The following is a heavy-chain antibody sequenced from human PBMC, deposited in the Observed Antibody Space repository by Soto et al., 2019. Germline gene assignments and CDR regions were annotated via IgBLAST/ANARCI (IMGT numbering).Heavy chain of an antibody. CDR3: AKRPASIITFDY. CDR2: ISGNGGST. V-gene: IGHV3-23*01. CDR1: GFTFSNYA. D-gene: IGHD2-2*01. Sequence: EVQLLDSGGGLVQPGGSLRLSCAASGFTFSNYARSWVRQAPGKGLECVSSISGNGGSTYYADSVKGRFPISRNNSKNMLFLQINSLRDDESAVYYCAKRPASIITFDYWGQGTPVTVSS. J-gene: IGHJ4*02.